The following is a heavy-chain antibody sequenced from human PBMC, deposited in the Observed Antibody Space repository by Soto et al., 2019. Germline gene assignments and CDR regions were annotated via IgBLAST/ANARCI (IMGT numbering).Heavy chain of an antibody. D-gene: IGHD3-22*01. Sequence: EVQLVESGGGLVQPGGSLRLSCAASGFTFSTHDMMWVRQAPGKGLEWVSYIGYSGTPTLYADSVRGRFTISRDNAKNSLYLQMNSLRDEDTAVYHCATSLSGYYNNYWGQGTLVAVSS. CDR3: ATSLSGYYNNY. CDR2: IGYSGTPT. J-gene: IGHJ4*02. V-gene: IGHV3-48*03. CDR1: GFTFSTHD.